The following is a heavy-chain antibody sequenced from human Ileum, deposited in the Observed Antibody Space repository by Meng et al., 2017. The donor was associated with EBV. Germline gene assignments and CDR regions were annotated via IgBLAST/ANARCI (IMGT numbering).Heavy chain of an antibody. CDR3: AGDPHSGSPH. V-gene: IGHV4-61*01. CDR2: MSYSGST. CDR1: GCSVSSVHSF. Sequence: VRVPASGAGVLTRSETLSLTCTVCGCSVSSVHSFWTWIRQPPGKGMEWIGYMSYSGSTNYSPPLESRVTISVDTSKNQFSLKLSSVTAADTAVYYCAGDPHSGSPHWGQGTLVTVSS. D-gene: IGHD1-26*01. J-gene: IGHJ4*02.